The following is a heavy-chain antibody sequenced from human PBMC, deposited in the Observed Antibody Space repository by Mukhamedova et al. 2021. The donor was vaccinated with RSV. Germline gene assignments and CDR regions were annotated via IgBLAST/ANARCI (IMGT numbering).Heavy chain of an antibody. Sequence: ISSYYWSWIRQPPGKGLEWIGYIHYDGSTNCNPSLKSRVTISVDASKNQFSLKLTSVTTADTAVYYCARDRGGRLGRSAFDIWGQG. CDR2: IHYDGST. D-gene: IGHD1-26*01. CDR1: ISSYY. V-gene: IGHV4-59*01. CDR3: ARDRGGRLGRSAFDI. J-gene: IGHJ3*02.